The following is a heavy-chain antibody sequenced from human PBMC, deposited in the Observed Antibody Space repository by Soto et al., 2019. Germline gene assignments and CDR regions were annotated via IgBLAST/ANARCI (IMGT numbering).Heavy chain of an antibody. CDR3: ARLGLAWPGYCSGGSCYSEGPSSWFDP. J-gene: IGHJ5*02. CDR2: ISAYNGNT. V-gene: IGHV1-18*01. D-gene: IGHD2-15*01. CDR1: GYTFTSYG. Sequence: ASVKVSCKASGYTFTSYGISWVRQAPGQGLEWMGWISAYNGNTNYAQKLQGRATMTTDTSTSTAYMELRSLRSDDTAVYYCARLGLAWPGYCSGGSCYSEGPSSWFDPWGQGTLVTVSS.